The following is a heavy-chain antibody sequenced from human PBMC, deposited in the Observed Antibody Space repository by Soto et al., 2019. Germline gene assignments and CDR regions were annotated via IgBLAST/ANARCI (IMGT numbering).Heavy chain of an antibody. CDR3: ARGGGVGVAGSAAFDM. CDR2: INPATGAA. CDR1: GSLFIPYY. J-gene: IGHJ3*02. V-gene: IGHV1-2*02. Sequence: GQSGAVVKKPGASVPVSGSESGSLFIPYYRNWVRQALGRGLDWMGGINPATGAAKYKQTFQGRVTMTRDTSTSTVFMELSGLTSEDTAVFYCARGGGVGVAGSAAFDMWGQGTLVTVSS. D-gene: IGHD3-3*01.